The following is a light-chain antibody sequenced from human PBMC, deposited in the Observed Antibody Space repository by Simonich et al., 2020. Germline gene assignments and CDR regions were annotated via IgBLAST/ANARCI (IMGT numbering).Light chain of an antibody. V-gene: IGLV2-23*01. Sequence: QSALTQPASVSGSPGQSITISCTGTSSVFGSYNLVSWYQQHPGKAPKLMIYEGSKRPSGVSNRFSGSKSGNTASLTISGLQAEDEADYYCCSYAGSSTVVFGGGTKLTVL. CDR1: SSVFGSYNL. CDR3: CSYAGSSTVV. CDR2: EGS. J-gene: IGLJ2*01.